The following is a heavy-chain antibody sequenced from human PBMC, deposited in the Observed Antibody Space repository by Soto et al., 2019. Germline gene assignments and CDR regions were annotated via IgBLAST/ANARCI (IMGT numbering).Heavy chain of an antibody. CDR2: IIPIFGTA. CDR1: GGTFNSYA. D-gene: IGHD1-1*01. CDR3: ARSAPWVGERSSGYFDY. V-gene: IGHV1-69*13. Sequence: SVKVSCKAPGGTFNSYAFSWVRQAPGKGLEWMGGIIPIFGTANYAQKFQGRVTITADESTSTAYMELSSLRSEDTAVYYCARSAPWVGERSSGYFDYWGQGTLVTVSS. J-gene: IGHJ4*02.